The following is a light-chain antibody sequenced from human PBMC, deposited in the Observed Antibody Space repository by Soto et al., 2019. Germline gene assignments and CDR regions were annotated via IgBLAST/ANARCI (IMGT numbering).Light chain of an antibody. CDR2: WAS. CDR3: KQYYGPPLT. J-gene: IGKJ3*01. V-gene: IGKV4-1*01. CDR1: QSVLYTSNNKNY. Sequence: EIVMTQSPDSLAVSLGERTTINCKSSQSVLYTSNNKNYLAWYQQKPGQPPKLLIYWASTRESGVPDRFSGSGSETDFTLTISCLQAEDVATHYCKQYYGPPLTCGPGNNVYVK.